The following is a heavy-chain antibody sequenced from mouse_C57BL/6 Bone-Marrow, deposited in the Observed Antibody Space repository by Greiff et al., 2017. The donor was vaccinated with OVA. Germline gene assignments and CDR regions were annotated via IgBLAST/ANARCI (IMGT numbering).Heavy chain of an antibody. CDR1: GYTFTDYE. Sequence: VQRVESGAELVRPGASVTLSCKASGYTFTDYEMHWVQQTPVHGLEWIGAIDPETGCTAYNQKFKGKGILTADKSSSTAYMELRSLTSEDSAVYYCTDDGYPMDYCGQGTSVTVSS. CDR3: TDDGYPMDY. D-gene: IGHD2-3*01. CDR2: IDPETGCT. J-gene: IGHJ4*01. V-gene: IGHV1-15*01.